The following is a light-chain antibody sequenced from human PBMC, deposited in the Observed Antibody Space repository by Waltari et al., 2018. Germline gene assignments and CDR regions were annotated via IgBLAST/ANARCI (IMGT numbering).Light chain of an antibody. V-gene: IGKV3-15*01. CDR1: QSVSSS. CDR2: GAS. CDR3: QQYSDWPLT. J-gene: IGKJ1*01. Sequence: EIVMTQSPGTLSVSPGERATLSCRASQSVSSSLAWYQQKPGQAPRLLIYGASTWATGIPGRFSGSGSGTEFTLTISGLQSEDFAVYHCQQYSDWPLTFGQGTKVEI.